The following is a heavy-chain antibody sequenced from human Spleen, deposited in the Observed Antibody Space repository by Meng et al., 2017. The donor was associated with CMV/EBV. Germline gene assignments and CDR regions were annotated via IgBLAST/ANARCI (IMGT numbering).Heavy chain of an antibody. CDR3: ARDQAPYRAKHCYGLDV. CDR2: KSHDGSNK. CDR1: GFTFSSYS. Sequence: GESLKISCAASGFTFSSYSMHWVRQALGKGLEWVAVKSHDGSNKDYADSVKGRFTISRDNSKNTLYLQMSSLRAEDTAVYYCARDQAPYRAKHCYGLDVWGQGTTVTVSS. D-gene: IGHD4-11*01. J-gene: IGHJ6*02. V-gene: IGHV3-30*04.